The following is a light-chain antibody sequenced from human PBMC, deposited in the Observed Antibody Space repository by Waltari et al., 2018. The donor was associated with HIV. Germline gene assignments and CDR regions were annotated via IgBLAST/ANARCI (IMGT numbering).Light chain of an antibody. CDR1: SPNIESNY. CDR3: AAWDDSLSGYV. V-gene: IGLV1-47*01. J-gene: IGLJ1*01. Sequence: QSVLTQPPSASGTPGQRVTISCSGSSPNIESNYVYWYQHLPGTAPKLPIYRNNQRPSGVPDRFSGSKSGTSASLAISGLRSEDEADYYCAAWDDSLSGYVFGTGTKVTVL. CDR2: RNN.